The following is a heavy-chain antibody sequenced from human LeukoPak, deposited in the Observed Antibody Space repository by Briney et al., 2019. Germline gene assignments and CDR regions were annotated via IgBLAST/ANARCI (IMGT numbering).Heavy chain of an antibody. Sequence: GGSLRLSCAASGFTLSGYWIHWVRQAPGKGLVWVARINPDGSTTSYADSVKGRITISRDNAKNTLYLQMHSLRAEDTAVYYCARDLVVTSGYWGQGTLVTVSS. V-gene: IGHV3-74*01. CDR3: ARDLVVTSGY. J-gene: IGHJ4*02. CDR2: INPDGSTT. D-gene: IGHD2-2*01. CDR1: GFTLSGYW.